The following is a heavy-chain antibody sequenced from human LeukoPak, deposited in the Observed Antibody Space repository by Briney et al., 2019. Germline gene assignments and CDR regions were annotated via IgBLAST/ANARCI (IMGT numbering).Heavy chain of an antibody. CDR2: INPSGGST. CDR3: ARDAGSIVVVPAAIHYYYYYMDV. D-gene: IGHD2-2*01. Sequence: GASVKVSCKASGYTFTSYYMHWVRQAPGQGLEWMGIINPSGGSTSYAQKFQGRVTMTRGTSTSTVYMELSSLRSEDTAVYYCARDAGSIVVVPAAIHYYYYYMDVWGKGTTVTVSS. V-gene: IGHV1-46*01. J-gene: IGHJ6*03. CDR1: GYTFTSYY.